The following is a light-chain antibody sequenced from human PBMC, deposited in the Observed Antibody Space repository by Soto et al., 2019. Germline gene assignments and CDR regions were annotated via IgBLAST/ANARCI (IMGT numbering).Light chain of an antibody. CDR3: QQSYSPPPIT. J-gene: IGKJ5*01. V-gene: IGKV1-39*01. Sequence: DIQMTQSPSSLSASVGDRVTITCRASQSISSYLNWYQHKPGKAPKLLIYAASTLQSGVPSRFSGRGSGTDFTLTISSLQPEDFATYYCQQSYSPPPITFGQGTRLEIK. CDR1: QSISSY. CDR2: AAS.